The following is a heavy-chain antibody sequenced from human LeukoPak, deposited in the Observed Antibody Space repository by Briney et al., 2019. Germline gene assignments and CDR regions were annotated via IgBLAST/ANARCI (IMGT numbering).Heavy chain of an antibody. CDR3: ARVRGSYHFDY. J-gene: IGHJ4*02. Sequence: GGSLRLSCAATGVTFSGFSMNWVRQAPRTGLEWVSYITSSSSAIYYADSVKGRFTISRDNARNSLYLQMNSLRAEDTAVYYCARVRGSYHFDYWGQGTLVTVSS. V-gene: IGHV3-48*01. CDR2: ITSSSSAI. CDR1: GVTFSGFS. D-gene: IGHD1-26*01.